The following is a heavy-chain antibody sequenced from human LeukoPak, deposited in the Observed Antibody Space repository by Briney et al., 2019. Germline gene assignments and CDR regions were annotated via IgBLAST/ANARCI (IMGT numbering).Heavy chain of an antibody. V-gene: IGHV1-2*02. CDR3: ARIGYNHYFDY. CDR2: IKPNSGGT. CDR1: GYTFTDYY. J-gene: IGHJ4*02. Sequence: ASVKVSCKASGYTFTDYYLHWVGQAPGQGLEWLGWIKPNSGGTNYVQTFRGRVTMTRDTSITTAYLELSRLRSDDTAVYYCARIGYNHYFDYWGQGTLVTVSS. D-gene: IGHD5-24*01.